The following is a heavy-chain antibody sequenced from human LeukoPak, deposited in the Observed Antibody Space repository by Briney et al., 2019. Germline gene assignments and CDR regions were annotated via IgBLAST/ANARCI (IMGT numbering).Heavy chain of an antibody. D-gene: IGHD3-16*02. V-gene: IGHV3-23*01. Sequence: GGTLRLSCAVSGFNGMSWVRQAPGKGLEWVSAISGGGDKTYYADSVKGRFTISRDNAKNSLYLQMNSLRAEDTAVYYCARSIPREVDYVWGSYRHFDTWGQGTLVTVSS. CDR3: ARSIPREVDYVWGSYRHFDT. J-gene: IGHJ5*02. CDR1: GFNG. CDR2: ISGGGDKT.